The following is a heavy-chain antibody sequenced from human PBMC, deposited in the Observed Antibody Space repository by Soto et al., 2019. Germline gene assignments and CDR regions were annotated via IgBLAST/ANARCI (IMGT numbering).Heavy chain of an antibody. CDR3: GRATTHVLGDDY. Sequence: SETLSLTCTVSGGSISSGDYYWSWIRQPPGKGLEWIGYIYYSGSTYYNPSLKSRVTLSVDSSKNQFSLKLSSLTAADTAVYYCGRATTHVLGDDYWGQGPLVTVSS. CDR2: IYYSGST. J-gene: IGHJ4*02. CDR1: GGSISSGDYY. V-gene: IGHV4-30-4*01. D-gene: IGHD3-10*01.